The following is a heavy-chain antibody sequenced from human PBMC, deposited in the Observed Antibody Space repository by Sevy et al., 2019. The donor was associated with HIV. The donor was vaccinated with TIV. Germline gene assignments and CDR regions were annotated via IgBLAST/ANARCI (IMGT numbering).Heavy chain of an antibody. CDR2: IGAYNGNT. J-gene: IGHJ4*02. CDR3: ARGSRVWYMHFDY. V-gene: IGHV1-18*01. Sequence: ASVKVSCKASGYTFTTYGISWVRQAPGQGLEWMGWIGAYNGNTNYAQKFQGRVTMTTDTSTSTAYMELRGLRSDDAAGYFCARGSRVWYMHFDYWGQGTLVTVSS. CDR1: GYTFTTYG. D-gene: IGHD6-19*01.